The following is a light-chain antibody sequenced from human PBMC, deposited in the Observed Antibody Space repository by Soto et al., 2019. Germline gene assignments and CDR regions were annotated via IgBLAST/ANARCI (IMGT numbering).Light chain of an antibody. V-gene: IGKV3-15*01. CDR2: GAA. Sequence: IVMTQSPATLSVSPGERATLSCRASRSVSSNLAWYQQKPGQAPRLLMYGAATRATGIPARFSGSGSGREFTLTISSLQSEDFAVYYCQQYNKWPPYTFGQGTKLEIK. CDR3: QQYNKWPPYT. J-gene: IGKJ2*01. CDR1: RSVSSN.